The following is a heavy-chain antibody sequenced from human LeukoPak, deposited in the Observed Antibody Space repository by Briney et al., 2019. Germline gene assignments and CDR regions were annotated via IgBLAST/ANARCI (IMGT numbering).Heavy chain of an antibody. CDR3: ARASYSYDISGTMPFYY. CDR2: IYTSGST. D-gene: IGHD3-22*01. CDR1: GGSISSSSYY. V-gene: IGHV4-39*07. J-gene: IGHJ4*02. Sequence: SETLSLTCTVSGGSISSSSYYWGWIRQPPGKGLEWIGSIYTSGSTTYNPPLKSRVTISGDTSEYQFSLRLSSVTAADTAVYYCARASYSYDISGTMPFYYWGQGTPGTVSS.